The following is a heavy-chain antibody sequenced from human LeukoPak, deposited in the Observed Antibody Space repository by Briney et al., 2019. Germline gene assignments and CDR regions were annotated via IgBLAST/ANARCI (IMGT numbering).Heavy chain of an antibody. CDR3: ARDRLIIAAAGTKVLNWFDP. CDR2: ISYSGST. Sequence: PSETLSLTCTVSGGSISSYYWNWIRQPPGKGLEWIGSISYSGSTNYNPSLESRVTISVDTSKNQISLKLSSVTAADTAVYYCARDRLIIAAAGTKVLNWFDPWGQGTLVTVSS. CDR1: GGSISSYY. D-gene: IGHD6-13*01. V-gene: IGHV4-59*12. J-gene: IGHJ5*02.